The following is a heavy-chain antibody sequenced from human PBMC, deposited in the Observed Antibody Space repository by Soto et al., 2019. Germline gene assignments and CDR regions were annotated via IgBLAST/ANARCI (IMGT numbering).Heavy chain of an antibody. J-gene: IGHJ6*03. CDR1: GYTFTSYG. D-gene: IGHD3-16*01. CDR3: ARVRMITFGGVIPRYYYYYMDV. CDR2: ISAYNGNT. Sequence: ASVKVSCKASGYTFTSYGISWVRQAPGQGLEWMGWISAYNGNTNYAQKLQGRVTMTTDTSTSTAYMELRSLRSDDTAVYYCARVRMITFGGVIPRYYYYYMDVWGKGTTVTVSS. V-gene: IGHV1-18*01.